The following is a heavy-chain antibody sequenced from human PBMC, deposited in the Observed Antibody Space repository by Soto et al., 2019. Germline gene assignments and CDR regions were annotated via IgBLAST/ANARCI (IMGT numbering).Heavy chain of an antibody. Sequence: SETLSLTCTVSGGSISSGGYYWSWIRQPPGEGLEWIGHIFDSGTTYTNPSLRSQVAISLDTSKNHFSLTLSSVTAADTACYYCARGQSGAKVHYWGQEALLTVSS. CDR1: GGSISSGGYY. V-gene: IGHV4-30-4*08. CDR3: ARGQSGAKVHY. D-gene: IGHD7-27*01. CDR2: IFDSGTT. J-gene: IGHJ4*01.